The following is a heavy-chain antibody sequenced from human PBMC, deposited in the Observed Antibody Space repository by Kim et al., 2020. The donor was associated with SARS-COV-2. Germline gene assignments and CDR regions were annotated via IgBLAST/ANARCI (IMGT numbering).Heavy chain of an antibody. CDR2: ISGDAGST. Sequence: GGSLRLSCAASGFTFDDYAMHWVRQTPGKGLEWVSLISGDAGSTYYADSVKGRFTISRDNSRNSLYLQMNSLRTEDTALYHCAKDIPATTYDAFDIWGQG. V-gene: IGHV3-43*02. CDR1: GFTFDDYA. CDR3: AKDIPATTYDAFDI. D-gene: IGHD4-17*01. J-gene: IGHJ3*02.